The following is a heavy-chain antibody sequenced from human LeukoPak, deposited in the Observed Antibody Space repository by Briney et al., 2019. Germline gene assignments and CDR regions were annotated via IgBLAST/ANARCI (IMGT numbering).Heavy chain of an antibody. V-gene: IGHV4-34*01. CDR3: ASRDGYNYRAFDY. D-gene: IGHD5-24*01. J-gene: IGHJ4*02. Sequence: SETLSLTCAVYGGSFSGYYGSWIRQPPGKGLEWIGEINHSGSTNYNPSLKSRVTISVDTSKNQFSLKLSSVTAADTAVYYCASRDGYNYRAFDYWGQGTLVTVSS. CDR1: GGSFSGYY. CDR2: INHSGST.